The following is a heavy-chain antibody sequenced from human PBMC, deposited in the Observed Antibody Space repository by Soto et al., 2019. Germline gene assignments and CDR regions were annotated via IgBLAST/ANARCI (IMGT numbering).Heavy chain of an antibody. V-gene: IGHV4-4*07. CDR1: GGSISSYY. D-gene: IGHD3-3*01. Sequence: SETLSLTCTVSGGSISSYYWSWIRQPAGKGLEWIGRIYTSESTNYNPSLKSRVTMSVGTSKNQFYLKLSSVTAADTAVYYCARDPGPNYGFWSGYWGHYYCYGMDVWGQGTTVTVSS. CDR3: ARDPGPNYGFWSGYWGHYYCYGMDV. J-gene: IGHJ6*02. CDR2: IYTSEST.